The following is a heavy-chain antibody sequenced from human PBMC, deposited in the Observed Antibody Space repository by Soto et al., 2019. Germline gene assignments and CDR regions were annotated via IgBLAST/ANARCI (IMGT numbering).Heavy chain of an antibody. CDR2: ISAYNGNT. J-gene: IGHJ4*02. CDR1: GYTFTSYG. Sequence: ASVKVSCKASGYTFTSYGISWVRQAPGQGLEWMGWISAYNGNTNYAQKLQGRVTMTTDTSTSTAYMELRSLRSDDTAVYYCARGKLGYSSGWYAIDDWGQRTPVTVSS. CDR3: ARGKLGYSSGWYAIDD. D-gene: IGHD6-19*01. V-gene: IGHV1-18*01.